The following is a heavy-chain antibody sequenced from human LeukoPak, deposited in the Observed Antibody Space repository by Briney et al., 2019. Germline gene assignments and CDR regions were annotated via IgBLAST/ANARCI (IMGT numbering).Heavy chain of an antibody. V-gene: IGHV3-23*01. CDR2: IDASGGST. CDR1: GFTFSSYS. CDR3: AKGSGSGWYGWFAP. D-gene: IGHD6-19*01. Sequence: GGSLRLSCAASGFTFSSYSMTWVRQAPGKGLEWVSSIDASGGSTYYADSVKGRFTISRDNSKNTFFLQMNTLRAADTAVYYCAKGSGSGWYGWFAPWGQGTLVTVSS. J-gene: IGHJ5*02.